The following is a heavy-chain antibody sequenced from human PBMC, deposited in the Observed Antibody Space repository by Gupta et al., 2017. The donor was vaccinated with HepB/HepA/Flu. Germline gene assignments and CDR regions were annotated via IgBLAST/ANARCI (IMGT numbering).Heavy chain of an antibody. V-gene: IGHV3-7*01. CDR2: INQGGSER. CDR1: GFRFSDYW. CDR3: ATDGDGMGV. Sequence: EVQLLETGGGLVLRGGTVRLICPASGFRFSDYWMTWVCQAPGKGLEWVADINQGGSERYYVDSVKGRFTISRDNAENSRYLQMNSLRAEDTAVYYCATDGDGMGVWGQGTAVTV. D-gene: IGHD3-3*01. J-gene: IGHJ6*02.